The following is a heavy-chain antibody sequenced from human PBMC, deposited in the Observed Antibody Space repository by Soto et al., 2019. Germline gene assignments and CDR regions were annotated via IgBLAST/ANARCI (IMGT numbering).Heavy chain of an antibody. Sequence: GESLKISCQASGYSFTTYWIGWVRQMPGKGLEWMGIIYPGDSDTKYSPSFQGQVTMSADNSINTAYLQWSSLKASDTAMYYCAIRGGLGYCSSTSCDYYYYMDVWGKGTTVTVSS. CDR3: AIRGGLGYCSSTSCDYYYYMDV. V-gene: IGHV5-51*01. J-gene: IGHJ6*03. CDR2: IYPGDSDT. D-gene: IGHD2-2*01. CDR1: GYSFTTYW.